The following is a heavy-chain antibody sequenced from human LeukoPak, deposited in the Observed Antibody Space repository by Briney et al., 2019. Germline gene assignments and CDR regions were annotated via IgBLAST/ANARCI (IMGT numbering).Heavy chain of an antibody. CDR2: IYWDDDK. CDR3: ARRRGYYGSGSYYNSRPYDY. J-gene: IGHJ4*02. CDR1: GFSLSTSGVG. Sequence: SGPTLVNPTQTLTLTCTFSGFSLSTSGVGVGWIRQPPGKALEWLALIYWDDDKRYSPSLKSRLTITKDTSKNQVVLTMTNMDPVDTATYYCARRRGYYGSGSYYNSRPYDYWGQGTLVTVSS. V-gene: IGHV2-5*02. D-gene: IGHD3-10*01.